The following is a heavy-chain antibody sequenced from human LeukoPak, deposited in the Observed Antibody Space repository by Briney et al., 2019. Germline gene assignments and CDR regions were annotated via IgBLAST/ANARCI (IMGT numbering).Heavy chain of an antibody. CDR2: FNPNSGGT. J-gene: IGHJ5*02. V-gene: IGHV1-2*02. CDR3: ARDALRNRHWGAWFDP. CDR1: GYTFTAYY. Sequence: GASVKVSCKASGYTFTAYYIHWVRQAPGQGLEWMGWFNPNSGGTNYAQKFQGRVTMTRDTSISTAYMELSRLRSDDTAVYYCARDALRNRHWGAWFDPWGQGTLVTVSS. D-gene: IGHD7-27*01.